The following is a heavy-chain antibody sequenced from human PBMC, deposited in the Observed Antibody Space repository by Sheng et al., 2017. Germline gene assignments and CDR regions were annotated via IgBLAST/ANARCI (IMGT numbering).Heavy chain of an antibody. CDR1: GYSISSDYY. D-gene: IGHD1-1*01. Sequence: QVQLQESGPGLVKPSETLSLTCAVSGYSISSDYYWAWIRQPPGKGLEWIGSVYHSVSTYYNPSLKSRVTISVDTAKNQFSLKLTSVTAADTAVYYCAREHTTGTNYPNWFDPWGQGTLVTVSS. V-gene: IGHV4-38-2*02. J-gene: IGHJ5*02. CDR3: AREHTTGTNYPNWFDP. CDR2: VYHSVST.